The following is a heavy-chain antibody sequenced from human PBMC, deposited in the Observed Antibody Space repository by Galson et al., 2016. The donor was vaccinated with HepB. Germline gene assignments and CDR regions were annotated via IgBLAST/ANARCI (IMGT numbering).Heavy chain of an antibody. D-gene: IGHD3-10*01. CDR1: DFTVSNNY. Sequence: SLRLSCAASDFTVSNNYMMWVRQAPGKGLEWVSLIYSGGTTHYTDSVKGRFTISRDSSKNTLYLLLNSLIAEDTAMYYCATLNYYSGRHYWGPGTLVTVSS. V-gene: IGHV3-53*01. CDR2: IYSGGTT. CDR3: ATLNYYSGRHY. J-gene: IGHJ4*02.